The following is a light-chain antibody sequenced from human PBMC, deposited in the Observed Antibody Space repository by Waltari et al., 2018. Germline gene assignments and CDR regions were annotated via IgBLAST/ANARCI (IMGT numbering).Light chain of an antibody. CDR2: WAS. CDR3: QQYYSPPYT. CDR1: QSVLYSPNNKNY. J-gene: IGKJ2*01. V-gene: IGKV4-1*01. Sequence: DIVMTQSPDSLAVSLGARATINCKSSQSVLYSPNNKNYLAWFQQKPGQPPKLLIYWASTRESGVPDRFSGSESGTDFTLTISSLQAEDVAVYYCQQYYSPPYTFGQGTTLEIK.